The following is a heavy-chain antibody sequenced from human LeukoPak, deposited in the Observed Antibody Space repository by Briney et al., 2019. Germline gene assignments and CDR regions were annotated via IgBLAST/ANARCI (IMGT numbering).Heavy chain of an antibody. CDR1: GVTFSSYS. J-gene: IGHJ4*02. Sequence: PGGSLRLSCAASGVTFSSYSMNWIRQAPGKGLEWVSSISSSSSYIYYADSVKGRFTISRDNAKNSLYLQMTSLRAEDTAVYYCARDPYYFASGSYPDYWGQGTLVTVSS. CDR2: ISSSSSYI. D-gene: IGHD3-10*01. V-gene: IGHV3-21*01. CDR3: ARDPYYFASGSYPDY.